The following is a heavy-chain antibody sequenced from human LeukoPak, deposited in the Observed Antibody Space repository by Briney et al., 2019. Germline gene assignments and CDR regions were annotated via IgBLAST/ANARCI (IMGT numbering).Heavy chain of an antibody. J-gene: IGHJ4*02. V-gene: IGHV3-7*03. CDR3: ARVTGYSSSLDY. CDR2: IKQDGSEK. Sequence: GGSLRLSCAASGFTFSSYWMSWVRQAPGKGLEWVANIKQDGSEKYYVDSVKGRFTISRHNSKNTLYLQMNSLRAEDTAVYYCARVTGYSSSLDYWGQGTLVTVSS. D-gene: IGHD6-13*01. CDR1: GFTFSSYW.